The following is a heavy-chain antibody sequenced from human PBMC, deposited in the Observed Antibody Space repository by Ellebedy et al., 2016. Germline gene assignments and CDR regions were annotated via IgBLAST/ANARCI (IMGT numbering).Heavy chain of an antibody. V-gene: IGHV1-8*01. CDR3: ARGRAKSGWYLVLY. CDR2: MNPNSGNT. D-gene: IGHD6-19*01. Sequence: ASVKVSCXASGYTFTSYDINWVRQATGQGLEWMGWMNPNSGNTGYAQKFQGRVTMTRNTSISTAYMELSSLRSEDTAVYYCARGRAKSGWYLVLYWGQGTLVTVSS. CDR1: GYTFTSYD. J-gene: IGHJ4*02.